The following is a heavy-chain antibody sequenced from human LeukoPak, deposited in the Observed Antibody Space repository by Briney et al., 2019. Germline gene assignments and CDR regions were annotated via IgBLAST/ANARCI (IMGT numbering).Heavy chain of an antibody. CDR1: GFTFRNYW. V-gene: IGHV3-7*01. J-gene: IGHJ4*02. Sequence: GGSLRLSCAASGFTFRNYWMTWVRKAPGKGLEWVAHINQDGSEEHYMDSAKARFTISRDNAKNSLSLQMNSLRAEDTAVYYCVRDGGVSGYDLLDYWGQGTLVTVSS. CDR2: INQDGSEE. CDR3: VRDGGVSGYDLLDY. D-gene: IGHD5-12*01.